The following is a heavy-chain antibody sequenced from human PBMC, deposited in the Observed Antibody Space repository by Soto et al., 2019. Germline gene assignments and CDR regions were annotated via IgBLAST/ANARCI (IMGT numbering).Heavy chain of an antibody. Sequence: QVQLVQSGAEVKKPGSSVKVSCKASGGTFSSYAISWVRQAPGQGLEWMGGIIPIFGTANYAQKFQGRVTITADESTSTAYMELSSLRSQDTAVYYCARLRVWGSYRLYYFDYWGQATLVTVSS. CDR2: IIPIFGTA. J-gene: IGHJ4*02. CDR1: GGTFSSYA. CDR3: ARLRVWGSYRLYYFDY. D-gene: IGHD3-16*02. V-gene: IGHV1-69*01.